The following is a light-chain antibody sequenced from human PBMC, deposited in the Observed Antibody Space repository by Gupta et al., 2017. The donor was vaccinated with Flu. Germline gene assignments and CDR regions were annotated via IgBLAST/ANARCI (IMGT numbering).Light chain of an antibody. CDR1: QSLLHSNGYNY. V-gene: IGKV2-28*01. Sequence: DIVLTQSPLSLPVTPGDPASISCKSSQSLLHSNGYNYLDWYLQKPGQSPQLLIYLGSNRDSGVPDRFSGSGSGKDFTLQISRGEAEDVGVYYCRQALEDPPWTFGQGTKVEIK. CDR2: LGS. J-gene: IGKJ1*01. CDR3: RQALEDPPWT.